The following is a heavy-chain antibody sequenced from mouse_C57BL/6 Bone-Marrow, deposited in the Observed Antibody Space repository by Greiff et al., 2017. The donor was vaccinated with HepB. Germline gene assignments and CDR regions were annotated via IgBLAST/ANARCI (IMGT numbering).Heavy chain of an antibody. Sequence: VQLQQSGAELARPGASVKLSCKASGYTFTSYGISWVKQRTGQGLEWIGEIYPRSGNTYYNEKFKGKATLTADKSSSTAYMELRSLTSGDSAVYFCARDPYYYGSDYAMDYWGQGTSVTVSS. CDR2: IYPRSGNT. V-gene: IGHV1-81*01. J-gene: IGHJ4*01. CDR1: GYTFTSYG. D-gene: IGHD1-1*01. CDR3: ARDPYYYGSDYAMDY.